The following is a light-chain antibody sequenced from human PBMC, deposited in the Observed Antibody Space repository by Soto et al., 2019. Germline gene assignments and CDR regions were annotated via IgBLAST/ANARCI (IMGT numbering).Light chain of an antibody. CDR2: EVS. Sequence: QSALTQPPSASGSPGQSVTISCTGTSSDVGGYNYVSWYQQHPGKAPKLMIYEVSKRPSGVPDRFSGSKSGNTASLTVSGLQAKDEADYYCSSYAGSNNYFGGGTKLTVL. CDR1: SSDVGGYNY. CDR3: SSYAGSNNY. J-gene: IGLJ2*01. V-gene: IGLV2-8*01.